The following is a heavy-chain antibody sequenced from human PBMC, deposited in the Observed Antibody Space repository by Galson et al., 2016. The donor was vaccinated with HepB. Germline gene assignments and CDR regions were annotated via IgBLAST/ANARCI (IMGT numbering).Heavy chain of an antibody. Sequence: SETLSLTCTVSGGSMSNYYWSWIRQPPGKGLEWIAYIYYSGDANYNPSLRSRVNISVDMSKNQFSLKMSSVTAADTAVYYCARARVVALSPVDYWGQGTLVTVSS. CDR3: ARARVVALSPVDY. CDR1: GGSMSNYY. D-gene: IGHD6-6*01. J-gene: IGHJ4*02. V-gene: IGHV4-59*01. CDR2: IYYSGDA.